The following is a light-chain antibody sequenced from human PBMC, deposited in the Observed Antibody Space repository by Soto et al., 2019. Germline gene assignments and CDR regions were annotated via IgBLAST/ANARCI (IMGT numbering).Light chain of an antibody. CDR2: DAS. V-gene: IGKV1-5*01. CDR3: QQYNSYSRT. J-gene: IGKJ1*01. CDR1: QTISSW. Sequence: DIQMTQSPSTLPASVGDRVTITCRASQTISSWLAWYQQKPGKAPKLLIYDASSLESGVPSRFSGSGSGTEFTLTISSLQPDDFATYYCQQYNSYSRTFGQGTKVDNK.